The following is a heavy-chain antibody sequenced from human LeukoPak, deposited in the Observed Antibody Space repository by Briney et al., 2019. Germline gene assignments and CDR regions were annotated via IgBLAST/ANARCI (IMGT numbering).Heavy chain of an antibody. CDR1: GGSLSDYY. J-gene: IGHJ4*02. Sequence: PSETLSLTCTVSGGSLSDYYWSWIRQPSGKGLEWIGYLSFSGSTSYNPSLKSRVTISVDTSKNQFSLKLSSVTAADTAVYYCARFRQQLVNFDYWGQGTLVTVSS. V-gene: IGHV4-59*08. D-gene: IGHD6-13*01. CDR3: ARFRQQLVNFDY. CDR2: LSFSGST.